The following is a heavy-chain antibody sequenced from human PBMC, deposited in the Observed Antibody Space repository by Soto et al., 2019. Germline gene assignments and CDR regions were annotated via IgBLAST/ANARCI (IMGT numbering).Heavy chain of an antibody. V-gene: IGHV3-13*05. CDR1: GFTFSSYD. CDR3: ARVYGSGSYYLGVYYYGMDV. Sequence: EVQLVESGGGLVQPGGSLRLSCAASGFTFSSYDMHWVRQATGKGLEWVSAIGTAGDPYYPGSVKGRFTISRENAKNSLYLQMNSLRDEDTAVYYCARVYGSGSYYLGVYYYGMDVWGQGTTVTVSS. J-gene: IGHJ6*02. D-gene: IGHD3-10*01. CDR2: IGTAGDP.